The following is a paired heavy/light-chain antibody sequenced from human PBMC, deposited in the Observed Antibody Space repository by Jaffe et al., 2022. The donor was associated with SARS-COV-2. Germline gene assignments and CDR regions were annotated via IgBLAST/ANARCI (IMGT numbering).Light chain of an antibody. V-gene: IGKV1-39*01. CDR1: QSISSY. Sequence: DIQMTQSPSSLSASVGDRVTITCRASQSISSYLNWYQQKPGKAPKLLIYAASSLQSGVPSRFSGSGSGTDFTLTISSLQPEDFATYYCQQSYSTPLFAGGTKVEIK. CDR3: QQSYSTPL. J-gene: IGKJ4*01. CDR2: AAS.
Heavy chain of an antibody. Sequence: EVQLVESGGGLVQPGRSLRLSCAASGFTFDDYAMHWVRQAPGKGLEWVSGISWNSGSIGYADSVKGRFTISRDNAKNSLYLQMNSLRAEDTALYYCAKDAYCSSTSCYVWGGMDVWGQGTTVTVTS. CDR3: AKDAYCSSTSCYVWGGMDV. J-gene: IGHJ6*02. CDR2: ISWNSGSI. V-gene: IGHV3-9*01. CDR1: GFTFDDYA. D-gene: IGHD2-2*01.